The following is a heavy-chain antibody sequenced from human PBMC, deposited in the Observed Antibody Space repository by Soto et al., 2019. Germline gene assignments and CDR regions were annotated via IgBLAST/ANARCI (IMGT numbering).Heavy chain of an antibody. J-gene: IGHJ5*02. V-gene: IGHV3-23*01. CDR1: GFTFSRYA. CDR3: AKDDTYSSGWYDWFDP. D-gene: IGHD6-19*01. Sequence: GGSLRLSCTASGFTFSRYAMSWVRQAPGKGLEWVSTISGSGDSTSYADSVKGRFTISRDNSKNTLYLQMNSLRAEDTAVYSCAKDDTYSSGWYDWFDPWGQGTLVTVSS. CDR2: ISGSGDST.